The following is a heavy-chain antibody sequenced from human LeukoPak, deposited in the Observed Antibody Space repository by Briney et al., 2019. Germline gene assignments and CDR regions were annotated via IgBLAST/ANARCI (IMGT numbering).Heavy chain of an antibody. CDR2: INPNSGGT. CDR3: ARGTAAARNYRTFDY. V-gene: IGHV1-2*02. CDR1: GYTFTGYY. J-gene: IGHJ4*02. D-gene: IGHD6-13*01. Sequence: ASVKVSCKASGYTFTGYYMHWVRQAPGQGLEWMGWINPNSGGTNYAQKFQGRVTITRGTSISTAYMELSRLRSDDTAVYYCARGTAAARNYRTFDYWGQGTLVTVSS.